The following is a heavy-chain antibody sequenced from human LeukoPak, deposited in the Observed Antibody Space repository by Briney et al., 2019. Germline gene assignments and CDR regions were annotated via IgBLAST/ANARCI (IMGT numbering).Heavy chain of an antibody. CDR3: ARDPGYCSGGSCFNWFDP. J-gene: IGHJ5*02. D-gene: IGHD2-15*01. CDR1: GYTFTGYY. V-gene: IGHV1-2*02. CDR2: INPNSGGT. Sequence: APVKVSCKASGYTFTGYYMHWVRQAPGQGLEWMGWINPNSGGTNYAQKFQGRVTMTRDTSISTAYMELSRLRSDDTAVYYCARDPGYCSGGSCFNWFDPWGQGTLVTVSS.